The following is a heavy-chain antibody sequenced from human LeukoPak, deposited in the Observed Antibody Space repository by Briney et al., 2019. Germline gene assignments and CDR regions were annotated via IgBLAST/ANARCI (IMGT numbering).Heavy chain of an antibody. CDR2: IYWNADN. D-gene: IGHD4-11*01. J-gene: IGHJ4*02. V-gene: IGHV2-5*01. CDR3: AHYGDYRFLYYFDY. CDR1: GFSLTTSGVG. Sequence: SGPTLVKPTQTLTLTCTFSGFSLTTSGVGVGWIRQPPGRVLEWLALIYWNADNRYSPSLKSRLTITKDTSKNQVLLTMANMGPVDTATYYCAHYGDYRFLYYFDYWGQGTLVTVSS.